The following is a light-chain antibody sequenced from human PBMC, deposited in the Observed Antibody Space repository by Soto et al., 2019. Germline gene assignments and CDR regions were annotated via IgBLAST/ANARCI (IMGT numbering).Light chain of an antibody. CDR2: DAS. J-gene: IGKJ1*01. CDR3: QQYNSYG. CDR1: QSISSW. V-gene: IGKV1-5*01. Sequence: DIQMTQSPSTLSASVGYRVTITCRASQSISSWLAWYQQKPGKAPKLLIYDASSLESGVPSRFSGSGSGTEFTLTISSLQPDDFATYYCQQYNSYGFGQGTKVDIK.